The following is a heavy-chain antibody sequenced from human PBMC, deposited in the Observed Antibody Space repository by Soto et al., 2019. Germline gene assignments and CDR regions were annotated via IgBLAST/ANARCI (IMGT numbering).Heavy chain of an antibody. CDR1: GFTFSTYN. V-gene: IGHV3-48*02. CDR3: ARDGTVTYYWYFDL. J-gene: IGHJ2*01. D-gene: IGHD4-17*01. Sequence: FLRLSCVASGFTFSTYNMHWVRQAPGKGLEWLSYISSSSRTIYYADSVKGRFTISRDNAKNSLYLQMNSLRDDDTAVYYCARDGTVTYYWYFDLWGRGTLVTVSS. CDR2: ISSSSRTI.